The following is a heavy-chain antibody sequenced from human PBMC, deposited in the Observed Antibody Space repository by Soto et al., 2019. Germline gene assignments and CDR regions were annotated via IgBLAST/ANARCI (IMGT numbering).Heavy chain of an antibody. CDR1: GHTFTSYG. Sequence: ASVKVSCKASGHTFTSYGISWVRQAPGQGLEWMGWISAYNGNTNYAQKLQGRVTMTTDTSTSTAYMELRSLRSDDTAVYYCARDSGLGDSSGYYVSYFDYWGQGTLVTVSS. D-gene: IGHD3-22*01. CDR2: ISAYNGNT. V-gene: IGHV1-18*01. J-gene: IGHJ4*02. CDR3: ARDSGLGDSSGYYVSYFDY.